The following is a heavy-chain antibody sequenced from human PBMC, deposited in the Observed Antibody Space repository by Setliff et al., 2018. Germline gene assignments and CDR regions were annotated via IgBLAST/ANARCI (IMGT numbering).Heavy chain of an antibody. J-gene: IGHJ4*02. CDR2: VYYSGAA. V-gene: IGHV4-59*01. D-gene: IGHD5-12*01. Sequence: SETLSLTCTVSGGSFSTYYWSWIRQAPGKGLERIGPVYYSGAANYNPSLKSRVTVSVDTSKNQFSLRLISVTAADTAVYYCARGGTFRYFDYWGQGTPVTVSS. CDR1: GGSFSTYY. CDR3: ARGGTFRYFDY.